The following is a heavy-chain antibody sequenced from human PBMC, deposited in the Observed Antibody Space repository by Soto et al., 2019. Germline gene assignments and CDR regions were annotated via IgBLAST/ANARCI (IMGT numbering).Heavy chain of an antibody. CDR3: ATPGSGSYFHDAFDI. J-gene: IGHJ3*02. D-gene: IGHD1-26*01. CDR1: GGSISSSSYY. CDR2: IYYSGST. V-gene: IGHV4-39*01. Sequence: PSSTLSLTCTVSGGSISSSSYYWGWIRQPQGKGLEWIGSIYYSGSTYYNPSLKSRVTISVDTSKNQFSLKLSSVTAADTAVYYCATPGSGSYFHDAFDIWAQGTRVTVSS.